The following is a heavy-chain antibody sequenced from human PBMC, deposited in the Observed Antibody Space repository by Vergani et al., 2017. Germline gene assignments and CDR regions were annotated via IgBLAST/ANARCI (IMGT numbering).Heavy chain of an antibody. J-gene: IGHJ6*02. CDR2: IRPYTGHT. Sequence: QVQLVQSGAELKKPGASVSVSCKGSSHTFQTYGISWVRQAPGKGLEWMAWIRPYTGHTIYAQKFQDRVTMTADTSTNTAYMELRSLRSDDTAVYYCAGDPYIVVVPAAPYYYYYYGMDVWGQGTTVTVSS. CDR3: AGDPYIVVVPAAPYYYYYYGMDV. V-gene: IGHV1-18*01. CDR1: SHTFQTYG. D-gene: IGHD2-2*01.